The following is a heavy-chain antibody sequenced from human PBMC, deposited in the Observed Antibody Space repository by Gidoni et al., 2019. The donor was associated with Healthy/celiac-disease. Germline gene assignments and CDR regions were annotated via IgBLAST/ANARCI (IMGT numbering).Heavy chain of an antibody. D-gene: IGHD3-22*01. J-gene: IGHJ4*02. CDR1: GYTFTSYG. CDR3: ARALRSYYDSSGDDY. CDR2: ISAYNGNT. V-gene: IGHV1-18*04. Sequence: QVQLAQSGAEVKKPGASVKVSCKASGYTFTSYGISWVRQAPGKGLEWMGWISAYNGNTNYAQKLQGRVTMTTDTSTSTAYMELRSLRSDDTAVYYCARALRSYYDSSGDDYWGQGTLVTVSS.